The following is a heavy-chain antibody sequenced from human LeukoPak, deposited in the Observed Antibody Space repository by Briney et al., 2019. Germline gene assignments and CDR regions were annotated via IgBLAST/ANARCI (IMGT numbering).Heavy chain of an antibody. CDR3: ARRYYYDSSGYYYVGFAFDI. CDR2: IYYSGST. J-gene: IGHJ3*02. Sequence: SETLSLTCTVSGDSISSYYWSWIRQPPGKGLEWIGYIYYSGSTNYNPSLKRRVTISVDTSNNHFSLKLSPVTAADTAVYYCARRYYYDSSGYYYVGFAFDIWGQGTMVTVSS. D-gene: IGHD3-22*01. CDR1: GDSISSYY. V-gene: IGHV4-59*08.